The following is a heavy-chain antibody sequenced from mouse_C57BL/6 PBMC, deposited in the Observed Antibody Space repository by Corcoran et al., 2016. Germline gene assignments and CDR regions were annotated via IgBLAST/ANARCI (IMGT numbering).Heavy chain of an antibody. CDR3: ARTPFYDFWFAY. Sequence: QIQLVQSGPELKKPGETVKISCKASGYTFTTYGMSWGKQAPGKGLKWMGWINTYSGVPTYADDFKGRFAFSLETSASTAYLQINNLKNEDTATYFCARTPFYDFWFAYWGQGTLVTVSA. J-gene: IGHJ3*01. CDR2: INTYSGVP. CDR1: GYTFTTYG. D-gene: IGHD2-4*01. V-gene: IGHV9-3*01.